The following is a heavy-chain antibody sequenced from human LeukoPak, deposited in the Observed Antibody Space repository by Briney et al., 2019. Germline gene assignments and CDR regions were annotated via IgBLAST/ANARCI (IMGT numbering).Heavy chain of an antibody. V-gene: IGHV3-30*04. CDR3: ARDKYSNSGNNWFDP. CDR1: GFTFSSYA. CDR2: ISYDGSNK. Sequence: PGRSLRLSCAASGFTFSSYAMHWVRHAPGKGLEWVAVISYDGSNKYYADSVKGRFTISRDNSKNTLYLQMNSLRAEDTAVYYCARDKYSNSGNNWFDPWGQGTLVTVSS. J-gene: IGHJ5*02. D-gene: IGHD4-11*01.